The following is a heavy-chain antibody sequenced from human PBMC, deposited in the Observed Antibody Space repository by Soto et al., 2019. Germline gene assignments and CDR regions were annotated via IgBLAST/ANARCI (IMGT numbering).Heavy chain of an antibody. CDR3: ARGLFSENYYSGGWYYFDY. CDR2: INHSGST. D-gene: IGHD1-26*01. Sequence: QVQLQQWGAGLLKPSETLSLTCAVYGGSFSGYYWTWIRQSPGKGLEWLGQINHSGSTIYNPSLTSGIRLSLLTSKNQFSLELSSVAAADTAVYYCARGLFSENYYSGGWYYFDYWGQGTLVTVSS. CDR1: GGSFSGYY. J-gene: IGHJ4*02. V-gene: IGHV4-34*01.